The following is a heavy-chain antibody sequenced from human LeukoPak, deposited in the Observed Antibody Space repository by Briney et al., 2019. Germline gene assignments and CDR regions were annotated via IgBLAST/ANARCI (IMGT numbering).Heavy chain of an antibody. Sequence: GSSVKVSCKASGGTFSSYAISWVRQSPGQGLEWVGGIIPIFGTANYAQKFQGRVTITADESTSTAYMELSSLRSEDTAVYYCARGINGDYVLVDYWGQGTLVTVSS. D-gene: IGHD4-17*01. J-gene: IGHJ4*02. V-gene: IGHV1-69*01. CDR2: IIPIFGTA. CDR1: GGTFSSYA. CDR3: ARGINGDYVLVDY.